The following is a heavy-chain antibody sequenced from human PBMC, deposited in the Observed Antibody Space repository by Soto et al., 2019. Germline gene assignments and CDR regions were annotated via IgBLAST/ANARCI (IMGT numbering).Heavy chain of an antibody. CDR2: IIPIFGTA. V-gene: IGHV1-69*13. D-gene: IGHD3-22*01. J-gene: IGHJ4*02. CDR3: ARSESVVVITRFDY. Sequence: SVKVSCKASGYTFTNYGLSWVRQAPGQGLEWMGGIIPIFGTANYAQKFQGRVTITADESTSTAYMELSSLRSEDTAVYYCARSESVVVITRFDYWGQGTLVTVSS. CDR1: GYTFTNYG.